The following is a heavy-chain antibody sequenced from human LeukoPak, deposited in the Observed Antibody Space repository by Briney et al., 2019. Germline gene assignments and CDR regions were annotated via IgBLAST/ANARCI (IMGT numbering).Heavy chain of an antibody. CDR3: ARRAPLGYCSGGSCHDAFDI. CDR2: IYPGNSDT. V-gene: IGHV5-51*01. CDR1: GYSFTSYW. J-gene: IGHJ3*02. D-gene: IGHD2-15*01. Sequence: GESLTLSCKGSGYSFTSYWIGWVRQMPGKGLEWMGIIYPGNSDTRYSPSFQGQVTISADKSIGTAYLQWSSLKASDTAMYYCARRAPLGYCSGGSCHDAFDIWGQGTMVTVSS.